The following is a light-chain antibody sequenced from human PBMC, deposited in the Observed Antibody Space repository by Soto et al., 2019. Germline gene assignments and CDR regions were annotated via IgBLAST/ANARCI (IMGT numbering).Light chain of an antibody. Sequence: DKLMSQSPATLSVSPGERVTLSCRASQNIHNHMSWFLQKPGQTPRLLIYDAIIRAPDVPARFSGSWSGTEFTLTINSLQSEDLAVYYCQQYDAWPLTFGGGTQVESK. J-gene: IGKJ4*01. CDR2: DAI. CDR1: QNIHNH. V-gene: IGKV3-15*01. CDR3: QQYDAWPLT.